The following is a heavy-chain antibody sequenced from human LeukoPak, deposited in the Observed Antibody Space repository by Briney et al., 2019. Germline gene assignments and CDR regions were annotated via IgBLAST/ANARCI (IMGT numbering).Heavy chain of an antibody. V-gene: IGHV3-48*01. CDR1: GFTFSSYS. CDR3: AKDKHPVVAAAYGDAFDI. Sequence: GGSLRLSCAASGFTFSSYSMNWVREAPGKGLEWASSSGSSSSIIYYADPVKGRFTISRDNSKNTLYLQMNSLRAEDTAVYYCAKDKHPVVAAAYGDAFDIWGQGTMVTVSS. J-gene: IGHJ3*02. D-gene: IGHD2-2*01. CDR2: SGSSSSII.